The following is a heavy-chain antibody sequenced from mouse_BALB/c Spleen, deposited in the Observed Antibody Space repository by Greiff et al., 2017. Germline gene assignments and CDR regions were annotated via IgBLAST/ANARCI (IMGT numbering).Heavy chain of an antibody. J-gene: IGHJ2*01. V-gene: IGHV7-3*02. CDR3: ARDNNYFDY. CDR1: GFTFTDYY. Sequence: EVKLVESGGGLVQPGGSLRLSCATSGFTFTDYYMSWVRQPPGKALEWLGFIRNKANGYTTEYSASVKGRFTISRDNSQSILYLQMNTLGAEDSATYYCARDNNYFDYWGQGTTLTVSS. CDR2: IRNKANGYTT.